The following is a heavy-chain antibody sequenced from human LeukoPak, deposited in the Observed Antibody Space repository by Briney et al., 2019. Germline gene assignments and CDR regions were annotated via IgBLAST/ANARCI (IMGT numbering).Heavy chain of an antibody. CDR1: GYTFTGYY. D-gene: IGHD6-13*01. J-gene: IGHJ4*02. Sequence: ASVKVSCKASGYTFTGYYMHWVRQAPGQGLEWMGWINPNSGGTNYAQKFQGRVTMTRDTSISTAYMELSRLRSDDTAVYYCARAPYSSSWPTDFDYWGQGTPVTVSS. V-gene: IGHV1-2*02. CDR2: INPNSGGT. CDR3: ARAPYSSSWPTDFDY.